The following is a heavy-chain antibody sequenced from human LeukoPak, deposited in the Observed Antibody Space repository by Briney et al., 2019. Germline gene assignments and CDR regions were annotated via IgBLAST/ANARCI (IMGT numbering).Heavy chain of an antibody. V-gene: IGHV1-46*01. J-gene: IGHJ3*02. CDR1: GYGFTSNY. Sequence: ASVKVSCKASGYGFTSNYIHWVRQAPGQGLEWMGMIYPRDGSTSYAQKFQGRVTVTRDTSTSTVHMELSGLRSDDTAVYYCARGPRLDSSGWYYGAFDIWGQGTMVTVS. CDR2: IYPRDGST. D-gene: IGHD6-19*01. CDR3: ARGPRLDSSGWYYGAFDI.